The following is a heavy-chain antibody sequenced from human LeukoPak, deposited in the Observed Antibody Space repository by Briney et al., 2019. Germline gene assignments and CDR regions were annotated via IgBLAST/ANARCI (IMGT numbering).Heavy chain of an antibody. D-gene: IGHD1-14*01. CDR3: TRYNNDHFDY. J-gene: IGHJ4*02. Sequence: GGSLRLSCAGPGFTSGGYGMHWFRQTPGKGLEWVAVIAYDGSRAFYADSVKGRFTISRDNSKNTMSVQMDDLRAEDTAVYYCTRYNNDHFDYWGQGTLVTVSS. CDR1: GFTSGGYG. CDR2: IAYDGSRA. V-gene: IGHV3-33*01.